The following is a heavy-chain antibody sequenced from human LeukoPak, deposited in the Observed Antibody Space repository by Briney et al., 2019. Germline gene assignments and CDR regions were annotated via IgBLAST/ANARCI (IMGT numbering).Heavy chain of an antibody. CDR1: GGSFSSGGYY. Sequence: SETLSLACTVSGGSFSSGGYYWSWIRQHPGKGLEWIGHIYHTGSSYYNPTLKSRVTISVDTSKNQFSLRLKSVTAADTAVYYCARLVARVRGVTYYFDYWGQGTLVTVSS. CDR2: IYHTGSS. V-gene: IGHV4-31*03. CDR3: ARLVARVRGVTYYFDY. J-gene: IGHJ4*02. D-gene: IGHD3-10*01.